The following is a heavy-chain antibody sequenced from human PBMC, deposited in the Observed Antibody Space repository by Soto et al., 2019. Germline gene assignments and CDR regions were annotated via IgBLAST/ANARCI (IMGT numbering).Heavy chain of an antibody. D-gene: IGHD2-15*01. CDR2: MFYSGLT. J-gene: IGHJ6*02. Sequence: SETLSLTCSVSGYSVTSSDYYWAWIRQPPGKGLEWIGSMFYSGLTYYNPSLKSRVTLPVDTSKNQFSVRLNSVTAADTAVYYCAPLSVSLSGPYGIHVWGQGTTATVSS. CDR1: GYSVTSSDYY. V-gene: IGHV4-39*01. CDR3: APLSVSLSGPYGIHV.